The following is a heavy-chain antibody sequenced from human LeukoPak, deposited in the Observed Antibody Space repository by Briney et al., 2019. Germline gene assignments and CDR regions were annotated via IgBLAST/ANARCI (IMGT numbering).Heavy chain of an antibody. CDR3: AKDDYGADP. CDR2: IYYSGST. V-gene: IGHV4-59*01. CDR1: GGSISSYY. Sequence: SETLSLTCTVSGGSISSYYWSWIRQPPGKGLEWIGYIYYSGSTNYNPPLNGRVTISVDTSKNQFSLKLSSVTAADTAVYYCAKDDYGADPGGQGTLVTVSS. D-gene: IGHD4-17*01. J-gene: IGHJ5*02.